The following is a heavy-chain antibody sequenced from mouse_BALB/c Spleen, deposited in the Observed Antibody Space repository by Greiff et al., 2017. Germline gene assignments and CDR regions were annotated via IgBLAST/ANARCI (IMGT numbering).Heavy chain of an antibody. CDR3: ARDYGNYLAY. V-gene: IGHV1S81*02. J-gene: IGHJ3*01. D-gene: IGHD2-1*01. CDR2: INPSNGRT. Sequence: VQLQESGAELVKPGASVKLSCKASGYTFTSYWMHWVKQRPGQGLEWIGEINPSNGRTNYNEKFKSKATLTVDKSSSTAYMQLSSLTSEDSAVYYCARDYGNYLAYWGQGTLVTVSA. CDR1: GYTFTSYW.